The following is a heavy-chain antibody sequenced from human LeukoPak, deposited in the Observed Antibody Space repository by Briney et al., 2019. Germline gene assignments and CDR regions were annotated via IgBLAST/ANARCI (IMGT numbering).Heavy chain of an antibody. Sequence: GSLRLSCSASGFTFSNYPMHWVRQAPGKGLEYVSAISTNGGSTYYADSVKGRFTISRDNSKNTLYLQMNSLRGEDTAVYYCARDYYGSGRDYFDYWGQGTLVTVSS. J-gene: IGHJ4*02. CDR2: ISTNGGST. D-gene: IGHD3-10*01. V-gene: IGHV3-64*04. CDR1: GFTFSNYP. CDR3: ARDYYGSGRDYFDY.